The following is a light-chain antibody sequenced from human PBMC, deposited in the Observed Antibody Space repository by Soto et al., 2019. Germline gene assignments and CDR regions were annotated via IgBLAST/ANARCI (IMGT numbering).Light chain of an antibody. V-gene: IGKV3-20*01. J-gene: IGKJ1*01. CDR3: QQYGSSPEWT. CDR2: GAS. CDR1: QSVSSSY. Sequence: KQSPCTLSLSPGERATLSCRASQSVSSSYLAWYQQKPGQAPRLLIYGASSRATGIPDRFSGSGSGTDFTLTISRLEPEDFAVYYCQQYGSSPEWTFGQGTKVDIK.